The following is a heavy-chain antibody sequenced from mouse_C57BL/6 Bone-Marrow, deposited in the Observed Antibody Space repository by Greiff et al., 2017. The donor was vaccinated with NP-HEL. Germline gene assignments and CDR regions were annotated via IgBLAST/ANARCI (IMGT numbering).Heavy chain of an antibody. J-gene: IGHJ1*03. CDR2: IRSKSSNYAT. V-gene: IGHV10-3*01. D-gene: IGHD1-1*01. CDR3: VREGDYYGSSSYFDV. Sequence: EVQLVESGGGLVQPKGSLKLSCAASGFTFNTYAMHWVRQAPGKGLEWVARIRSKSSNYATYYADSVKDRFTISRDDSQSMLYLQMNNLKTEDTAMYYCVREGDYYGSSSYFDVWGTGTTVTVSS. CDR1: GFTFNTYA.